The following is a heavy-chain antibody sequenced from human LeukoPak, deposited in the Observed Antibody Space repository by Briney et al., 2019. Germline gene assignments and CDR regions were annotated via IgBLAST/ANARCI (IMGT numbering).Heavy chain of an antibody. V-gene: IGHV1-69*13. CDR3: ARDGYYYDSSGYYFRDDDY. CDR1: GGTFSSYA. J-gene: IGHJ4*02. CDR2: IIPIFGTA. Sequence: GASVKVSCKASGGTFSSYAISWVRQAPGQGLEWMGGIIPIFGTANYAQKFQGRVTITADESTSTAYMELSSLRSEDTAVYYCARDGYYYDSSGYYFRDDDYWGQGTLVTVSS. D-gene: IGHD3-22*01.